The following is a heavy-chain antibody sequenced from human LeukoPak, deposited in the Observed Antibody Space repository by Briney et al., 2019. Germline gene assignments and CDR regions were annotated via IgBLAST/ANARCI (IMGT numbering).Heavy chain of an antibody. D-gene: IGHD4-17*01. V-gene: IGHV3-23*01. CDR1: GFTFSSYG. CDR2: ISGSGGST. J-gene: IGHJ6*03. CDR3: ARDRAVGYGDPEYYYYYYYMDV. Sequence: GGSLRLSCAASGFTFSSYGMSWVRQAPGKGLEWVSAISGSGGSTYYADSVKGRFTISRDNAKNSLYLQMNSLRAEDTAVYYCARDRAVGYGDPEYYYYYYYMDVWGKGTTVTVSS.